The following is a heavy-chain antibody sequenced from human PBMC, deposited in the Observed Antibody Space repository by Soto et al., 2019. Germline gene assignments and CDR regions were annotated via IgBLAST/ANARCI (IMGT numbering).Heavy chain of an antibody. J-gene: IGHJ6*03. CDR3: ARGYSSSRAYYYYYYMDV. CDR2: INPNSGGT. Sequence: SVKVSCKASGYTFTGYYMHWVRQAPGQGLEWMGWINPNSGGTNYTQKFQGWVTMTRDTSISTAYMELSRLRSDDTAVYYCARGYSSSRAYYYYYYMDVWGKGTTVTVSS. D-gene: IGHD6-13*01. CDR1: GYTFTGYY. V-gene: IGHV1-2*04.